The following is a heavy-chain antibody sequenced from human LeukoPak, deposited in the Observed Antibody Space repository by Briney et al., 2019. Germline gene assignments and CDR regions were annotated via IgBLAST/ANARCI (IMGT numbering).Heavy chain of an antibody. CDR3: AREGYCSGGSCCNDAFDI. Sequence: GGSLRLSCAASGFTFSSYWMHWVRQAPGKGLVWVSRINSDGSSTSYADSVKGRFTISRDNAKNTLYLQMNSLRAEDTAVYYCAREGYCSGGSCCNDAFDIWGQGTMVTVSS. CDR1: GFTFSSYW. D-gene: IGHD2-15*01. J-gene: IGHJ3*02. V-gene: IGHV3-74*01. CDR2: INSDGSST.